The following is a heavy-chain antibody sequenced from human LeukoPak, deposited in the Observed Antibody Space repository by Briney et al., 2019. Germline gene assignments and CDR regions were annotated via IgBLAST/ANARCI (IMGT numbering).Heavy chain of an antibody. D-gene: IGHD6-13*01. J-gene: IGHJ4*02. CDR3: AKPWSYSSSWFFDY. Sequence: GGSLRLSCAASGFTFSRYGMHWVRQAPGKGLEWVAVMWYDGSNKYYADSVKGRFTISRDNSKNTLFLQMNSLRSEDTAVYYCAKPWSYSSSWFFDYWGQGTLVTVSS. V-gene: IGHV3-30*02. CDR2: MWYDGSNK. CDR1: GFTFSRYG.